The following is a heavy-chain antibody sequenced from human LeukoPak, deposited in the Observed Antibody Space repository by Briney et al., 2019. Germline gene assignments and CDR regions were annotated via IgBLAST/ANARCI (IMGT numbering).Heavy chain of an antibody. CDR1: GFTFSEHH. CDR2: GPARNKPNSCST. V-gene: IGHV3-72*01. J-gene: IGHJ4*02. CDR3: TRVLTTDRGWYTFEF. D-gene: IGHD6-19*01. Sequence: RPGGSLRLSCEGSGFTFSEHHMDWVRQAPGMGLEWVGRGPARNKPNSCSTQYAASVRGRFSISRDDSKNSLYLQIDSLRIEDTAMYYCTRVLTTDRGWYTFEFWGQGVLVTVSS.